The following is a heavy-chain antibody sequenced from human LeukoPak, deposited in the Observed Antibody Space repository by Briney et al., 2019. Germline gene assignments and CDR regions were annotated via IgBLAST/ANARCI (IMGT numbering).Heavy chain of an antibody. D-gene: IGHD7-27*01. V-gene: IGHV3-66*01. J-gene: IGHJ4*02. Sequence: PGGSLRLSCAASGFTVSSNYMSWVRQAPGKGLEWVSVTYSGGSTYYADSVKGRFTISRDNSKNTLYLQMNSLRAGDTAVYYCARSPLGRSYLSYFDYWGQGTLVTVSS. CDR1: GFTVSSNY. CDR2: TYSGGST. CDR3: ARSPLGRSYLSYFDY.